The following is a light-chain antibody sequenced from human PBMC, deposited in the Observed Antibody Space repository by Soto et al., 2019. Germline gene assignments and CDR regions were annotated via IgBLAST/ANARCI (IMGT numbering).Light chain of an antibody. CDR2: DVR. V-gene: IGLV2-14*01. CDR3: SSYTSSSTLPYV. J-gene: IGLJ1*01. Sequence: QSALTQPASVSGSPGQSITISCTGTSSDVGGYNDVCWYQQHPGKAPKLMIYDVRNRPSGVSNRFSCSKSGNTASLTTSGLQAADEADYYCSSYTSSSTLPYVFGTGTKPTLL. CDR1: SSDVGGYND.